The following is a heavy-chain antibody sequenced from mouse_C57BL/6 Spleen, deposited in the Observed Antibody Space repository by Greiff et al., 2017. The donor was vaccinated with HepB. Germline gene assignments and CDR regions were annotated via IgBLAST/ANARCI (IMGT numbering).Heavy chain of an antibody. CDR1: CSPFPDYY. J-gene: IGHJ2*01. Sequence: VQLQQSGAELVRPGASVPLSCPASCSPFPDYYINWVKQRPGQGLEWIARIYPGSGNTYYNAKFQGTAPLTADPSSSTAYMQLSSLTSEDSAVYCCARSDYGSSYGFDYWGQGTTLTVAS. CDR3: ARSDYGSSYGFDY. V-gene: IGHV1-76*01. D-gene: IGHD1-1*01. CDR2: IYPGSGNT.